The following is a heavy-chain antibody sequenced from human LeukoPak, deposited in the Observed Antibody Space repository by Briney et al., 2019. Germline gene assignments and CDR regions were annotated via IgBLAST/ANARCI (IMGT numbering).Heavy chain of an antibody. J-gene: IGHJ4*02. Sequence: GGSLRLSCAASGFTFSSSGMNWVRQAPGKGLEWVSYISSSSSTIYYADSVKGRFTISRDNAKNSLYLQMNSLRDEDTALYYWARPFEYWGKGPLVTVSS. CDR2: ISSSSSTI. V-gene: IGHV3-48*02. CDR3: ARPFEY. CDR1: GFTFSSSG.